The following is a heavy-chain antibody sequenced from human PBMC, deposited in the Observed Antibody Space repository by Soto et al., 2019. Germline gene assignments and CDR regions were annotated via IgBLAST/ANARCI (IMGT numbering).Heavy chain of an antibody. CDR1: GFTFSSYA. CDR3: ARADYSNYALYYYYYGMDV. Sequence: PGGSLRLSCAASGFTFSSYAMSWVRQAPGKGLEWVSAISGSGSNKYYADSVKGRFTISRDNSKNTLYLQMNSLRAEDTAVYYCARADYSNYALYYYYYGMDVWGQGTTVTVSS. CDR2: ISGSGSNK. J-gene: IGHJ6*02. V-gene: IGHV3-23*01. D-gene: IGHD4-4*01.